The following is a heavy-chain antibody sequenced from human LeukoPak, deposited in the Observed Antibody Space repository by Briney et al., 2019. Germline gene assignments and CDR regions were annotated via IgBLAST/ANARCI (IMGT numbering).Heavy chain of an antibody. V-gene: IGHV3-30*03. CDR1: GFTFSSYG. D-gene: IGHD3-10*01. J-gene: IGHJ4*02. CDR3: ARASGPFDY. Sequence: GGSLRLSCAASGFTFSSYGMHWVRQAPGKGLEWVAVISYDGGNKYYADSVKGRFTISRDNSKNTLYLQMNSLRAEDTAVYSCARASGPFDYWGQGTLVTVSS. CDR2: ISYDGGNK.